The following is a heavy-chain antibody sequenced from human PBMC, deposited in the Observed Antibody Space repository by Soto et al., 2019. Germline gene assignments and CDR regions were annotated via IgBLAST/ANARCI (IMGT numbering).Heavy chain of an antibody. Sequence: QVQLQESGPGLVKPSQTLSLTCTFSGGSISSGGYYWSWIRQHPGKGLEWIGYIYYSGSTYYNPSLQSRVTISLYKSKNRFSLKLSSVTAADTAVYYCARAKRGGSIGYYYYGMDVWGQGTTVTVSS. V-gene: IGHV4-31*03. CDR2: IYYSGST. CDR3: ARAKRGGSIGYYYYGMDV. J-gene: IGHJ6*02. CDR1: GGSISSGGYY. D-gene: IGHD5-12*01.